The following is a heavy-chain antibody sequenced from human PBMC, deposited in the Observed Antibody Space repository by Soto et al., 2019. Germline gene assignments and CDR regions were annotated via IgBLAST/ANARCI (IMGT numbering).Heavy chain of an antibody. CDR3: ARHHYSSSSDD. CDR1: GGSISSYY. J-gene: IGHJ4*02. V-gene: IGHV4-59*08. D-gene: IGHD6-6*01. CDR2: VYYSGST. Sequence: SETLSLTCTVSGGSISSYYWSWIRQPPGKGLEWIGYVYYSGSTKYNPSLKSRVTISVDTSKHQFSLKLSSVTAADTAVYYCARHHYSSSSDDWGQGTLVTVSS.